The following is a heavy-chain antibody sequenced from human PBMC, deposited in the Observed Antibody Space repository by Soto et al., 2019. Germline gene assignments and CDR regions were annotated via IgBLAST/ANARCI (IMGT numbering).Heavy chain of an antibody. CDR3: ARRAPGNYGVRVDS. V-gene: IGHV4-30-4*01. D-gene: IGHD3-3*01. CDR1: GDSINRDGSY. J-gene: IGHJ5*01. CDR2: IYYSGST. Sequence: QVQLLESGPGLVKPSQTLSLTCTVSGDSINRDGSYWSWIRQPPGKGLEWIGYIYYSGSTYDNPSFKRRLTMSLATSNPPSAPRLTSVTAADTALYFCARRAPGNYGVRVDSWGQGTVVTVSS.